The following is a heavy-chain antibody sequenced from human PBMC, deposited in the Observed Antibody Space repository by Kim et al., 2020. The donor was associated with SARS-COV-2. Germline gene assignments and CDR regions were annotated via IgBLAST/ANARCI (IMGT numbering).Heavy chain of an antibody. CDR2: INHSGST. J-gene: IGHJ6*02. Sequence: SETLSLTCAVYGGSFSGYYWSWIRQPPGKGLEWIGEINHSGSTNYNPSLKSRVTISVDTSKNQFSLKLSSVTAADTAVYYCARYILTGWSYYYYGMDVWGQGTTVTVSS. D-gene: IGHD3-9*01. CDR3: ARYILTGWSYYYYGMDV. CDR1: GGSFSGYY. V-gene: IGHV4-34*01.